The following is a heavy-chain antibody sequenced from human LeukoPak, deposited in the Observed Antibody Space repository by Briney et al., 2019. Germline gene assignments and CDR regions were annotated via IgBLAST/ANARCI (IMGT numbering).Heavy chain of an antibody. CDR2: IYPGDSDT. CDR1: GYSFTSYW. D-gene: IGHD2-21*02. CDR3: ARARYCGGDCYSVAFDY. V-gene: IGHV5-51*01. J-gene: IGHJ4*02. Sequence: GESLKISCKGSGYSFTSYWIGWVRQMPGKGLEWMGIIYPGDSDTRYSPSFQGQVTISADKSISTAYLQWSSLKASDTAMYYCARARYCGGDCYSVAFDYWGQGTLVTVSS.